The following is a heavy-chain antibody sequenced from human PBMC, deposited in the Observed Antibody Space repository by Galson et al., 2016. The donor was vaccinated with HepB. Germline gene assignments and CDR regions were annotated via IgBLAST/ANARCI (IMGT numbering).Heavy chain of an antibody. D-gene: IGHD2/OR15-2a*01. CDR1: GHTFTELS. CDR3: ATSYLLLLVPTEHAFDV. J-gene: IGHJ3*01. V-gene: IGHV1-24*01. Sequence: SVKVSCKVFGHTFTELSMHWVRQAPGKGLEWMGSFDPEDGETFYAQKFQGRISITEDTSTDTAFLALSGLTSEDTAVYYCATSYLLLLVPTEHAFDVWGQGAIVTVSS. CDR2: FDPEDGET.